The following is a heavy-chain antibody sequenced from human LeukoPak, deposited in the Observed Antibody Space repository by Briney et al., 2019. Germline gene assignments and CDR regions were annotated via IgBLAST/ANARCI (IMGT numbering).Heavy chain of an antibody. V-gene: IGHV3-33*08. J-gene: IGHJ4*02. CDR3: ARDQGSSWYGSFDY. CDR1: GFTFSSYA. CDR2: IWYDGSNK. Sequence: GRSLRLSCAASGFTFSSYAMHWVRQAPGKGLEWVAVIWYDGSNKYYADSVKGRFTISRDNSKNTLYLQMNSLRAEDTAVYYCARDQGSSWYGSFDYWGQGTLVTVSS. D-gene: IGHD6-13*01.